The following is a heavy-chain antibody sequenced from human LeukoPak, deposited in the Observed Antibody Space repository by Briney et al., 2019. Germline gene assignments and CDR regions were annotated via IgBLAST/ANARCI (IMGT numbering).Heavy chain of an antibody. CDR3: ASTSYYYDSSGLVSDY. J-gene: IGHJ4*02. CDR2: IIPILGIA. CDR1: GGTFSSYA. V-gene: IGHV1-69*04. D-gene: IGHD3-22*01. Sequence: SVKVSCKASGGTFSSYAISWVRQAPGQGLEWMGRIIPILGIANYAQKFQGRVTTTADKSTSTAYMELSSLRSEDTAVYYCASTSYYYDSSGLVSDYWGQGTLVTVSS.